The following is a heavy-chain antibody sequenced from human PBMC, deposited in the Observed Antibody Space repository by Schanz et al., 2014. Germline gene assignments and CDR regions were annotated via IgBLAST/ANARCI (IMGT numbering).Heavy chain of an antibody. J-gene: IGHJ4*02. Sequence: QVQLVQSGDEVKKPGASVKVSCKTSGYTFSDYGITWVRQAPGQGLEWVGWISPYTGNTHYFDKMEGRVTMTTDKTTSTAYMEVSSLRSEDTAVYYCARDGGDAADGGNYWGQGTLXTVSS. CDR1: GYTFSDYG. V-gene: IGHV1-18*01. CDR2: ISPYTGNT. D-gene: IGHD6-13*01. CDR3: ARDGGDAADGGNY.